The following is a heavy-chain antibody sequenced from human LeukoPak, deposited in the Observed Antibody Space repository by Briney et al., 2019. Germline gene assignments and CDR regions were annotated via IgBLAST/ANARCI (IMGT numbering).Heavy chain of an antibody. D-gene: IGHD4/OR15-4a*01. V-gene: IGHV4-59*01. CDR2: IYYTGKT. Sequence: SETLSLTCSVSGGSINNYYWGWIRRPPGRGLEYIGHIYYTGKTDYNPSFKSRVTMSVDTSKNQLSLKLNFLTAADTAVYFCAAWRLSLDYWGQGTLVTVSS. J-gene: IGHJ4*02. CDR3: AAWRLSLDY. CDR1: GGSINNYY.